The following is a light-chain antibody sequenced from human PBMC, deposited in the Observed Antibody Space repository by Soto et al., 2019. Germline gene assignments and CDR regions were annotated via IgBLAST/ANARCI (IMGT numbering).Light chain of an antibody. V-gene: IGLV3-1*01. Sequence: SYELTQPPSVSASPGQTASITCSGDKLGDKYACWYQQKPGQSPVLVIYQDSKRPSGIPERFSGSNSGNTATLTISGTQAMDEADYYCQAWDSSTAHVVFGGGTQLTVL. J-gene: IGLJ2*01. CDR1: KLGDKY. CDR3: QAWDSSTAHVV. CDR2: QDS.